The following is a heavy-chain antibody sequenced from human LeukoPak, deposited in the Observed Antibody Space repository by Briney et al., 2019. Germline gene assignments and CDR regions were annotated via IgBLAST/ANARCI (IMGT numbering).Heavy chain of an antibody. CDR3: VRDGSYYDSSGYYYLY. J-gene: IGHJ4*02. CDR2: ITPMFGTA. V-gene: IGHV1-69*13. D-gene: IGHD3-22*01. Sequence: SVKVSCKASGGTFSSYAISWVRQAPGQGLEWMGGITPMFGTANYAQKFQGRVTITADESTSAAYMELSSLRSEDTAVYYCVRDGSYYDSSGYYYLYWGQGTLVTVSS. CDR1: GGTFSSYA.